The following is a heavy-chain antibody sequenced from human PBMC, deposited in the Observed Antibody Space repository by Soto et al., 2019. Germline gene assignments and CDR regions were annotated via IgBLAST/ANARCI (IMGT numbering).Heavy chain of an antibody. CDR2: ISSSGRKI. J-gene: IGHJ4*02. CDR1: GFTFSSYE. CDR3: VRDSGGGGSDLVHFNY. Sequence: GGSLRLSXAASGFTFSSYEMDWVRQAPGKGLEWVSYISSSGRKIYYADSVKGRFTISRDNADNSLYLQMNGLRVEDTAVYYCVRDSGGGGSDLVHFNYWGQGTLVTVSS. V-gene: IGHV3-48*03. D-gene: IGHD5-12*01.